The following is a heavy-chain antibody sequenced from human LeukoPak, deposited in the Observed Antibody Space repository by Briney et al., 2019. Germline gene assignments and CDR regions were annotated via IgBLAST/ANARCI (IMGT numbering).Heavy chain of an antibody. CDR3: ARESDDSSGYLKGAFDI. V-gene: IGHV1-24*01. CDR1: GYTLTELS. CDR2: FDPEDGET. D-gene: IGHD3-22*01. Sequence: ASVKVSCKASGYTLTELSMHWVRQAPGKGLEWMGGFDPEDGETIYAQKFQGRVTMTEDTSTDTAYMELSSLRAEDTAVYYCARESDDSSGYLKGAFDIWGQGTMVTVSS. J-gene: IGHJ3*02.